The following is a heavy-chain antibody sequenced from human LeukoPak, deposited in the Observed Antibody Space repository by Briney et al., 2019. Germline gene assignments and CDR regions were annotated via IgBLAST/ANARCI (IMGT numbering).Heavy chain of an antibody. CDR1: GGTFISNA. V-gene: IGHV1-69*04. J-gene: IGHJ5*02. D-gene: IGHD4-11*01. CDR3: ASGRMTTETTYCFDP. CDR2: IIPIFGIT. Sequence: GASVKVSCKASGGTFISNAITWVRQAPGQGLEWMGRIIPIFGITDYAQKFQGRVTITADKSTNIAYMEFSSLRSEDTAVYYCASGRMTTETTYCFDPWGQGTLITVSS.